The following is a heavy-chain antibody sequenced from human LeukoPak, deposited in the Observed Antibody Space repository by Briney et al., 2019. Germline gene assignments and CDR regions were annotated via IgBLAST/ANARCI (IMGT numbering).Heavy chain of an antibody. CDR2: ISSSSSCI. CDR3: ARDRERYYDFWSGPDAFDI. J-gene: IGHJ3*02. Sequence: TGGSLRLSCAASGFTFSSYSMNWVRQAPGKGLEWVSSISSSSSCIYYADSVKGRFTISRDNAKNSLYLQMNSLRAEDTAVYYCARDRERYYDFWSGPDAFDIWGQGTMVTVSS. CDR1: GFTFSSYS. V-gene: IGHV3-21*01. D-gene: IGHD3-3*01.